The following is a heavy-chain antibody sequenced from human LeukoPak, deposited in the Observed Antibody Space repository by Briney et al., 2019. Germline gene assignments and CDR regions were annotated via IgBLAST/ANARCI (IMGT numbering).Heavy chain of an antibody. CDR3: AREEYFDWLPNYYYGMDV. J-gene: IGHJ6*02. CDR2: ISSSSSYI. V-gene: IGHV3-21*01. D-gene: IGHD3-9*01. CDR1: GFTFSSYS. Sequence: GGSLRLSCAASGFTFSSYSMNWVRQAPGKGLEWVSSISSSSSYIYYADSVKGRFTISRDNAKNSLYLQMNSLGAEDTAVYYCAREEYFDWLPNYYYGMDVWGQGTTVTVSS.